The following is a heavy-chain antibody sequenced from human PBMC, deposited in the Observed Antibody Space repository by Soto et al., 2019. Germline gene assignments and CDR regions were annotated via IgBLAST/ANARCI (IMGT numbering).Heavy chain of an antibody. D-gene: IGHD2-2*02. CDR1: GSSISSYY. CDR2: IYDSGST. CDR3: ARGNTPVDY. V-gene: IGHV4-59*08. Sequence: SETLSLTCTVSGSSISSYYWSWIRQPPGKGLEWIGYIYDSGSTNYNPSLKSRVTISVDTSKNQFSLKLSSVTAADTAVYYCARGNTPVDYWGQGTLVTVSS. J-gene: IGHJ4*02.